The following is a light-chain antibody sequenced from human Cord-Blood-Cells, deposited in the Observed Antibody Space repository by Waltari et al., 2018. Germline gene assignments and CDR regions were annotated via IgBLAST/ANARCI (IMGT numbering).Light chain of an antibody. CDR2: GAS. V-gene: IGKV3-15*01. J-gene: IGKJ1*01. CDR3: QPYNNWPRT. Sequence: EIVMTQSPATLSVSPGERATLSCRASPSGSSNLAWYQQKTGQAPRLLIYGASTRATGIPARFSGGGSGTEFTLSISSLQSEDFAVYYLQPYNNWPRTFGQGTKVEIK. CDR1: PSGSSN.